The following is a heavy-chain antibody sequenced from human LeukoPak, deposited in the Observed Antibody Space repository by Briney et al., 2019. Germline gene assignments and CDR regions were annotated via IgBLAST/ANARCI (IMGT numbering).Heavy chain of an antibody. Sequence: ASVKVSCKASGYTFTSYGISWVRQAPGQGLEWMGGISAYNGNTNYAQKLQGRVTMTTDTSTSTAYMELRSLRSDDTAVYYCARSLIVYGSSWSPGHFDYWGQGTLVTVSS. J-gene: IGHJ4*02. D-gene: IGHD6-13*01. CDR2: ISAYNGNT. CDR3: ARSLIVYGSSWSPGHFDY. V-gene: IGHV1-18*01. CDR1: GYTFTSYG.